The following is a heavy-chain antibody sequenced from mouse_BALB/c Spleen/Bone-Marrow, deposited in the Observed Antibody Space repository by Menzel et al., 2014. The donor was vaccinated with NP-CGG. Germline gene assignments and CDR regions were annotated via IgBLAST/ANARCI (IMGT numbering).Heavy chain of an antibody. CDR1: GYTFTRYV. CDR3: ARSLLRADY. Sequence: VQLQQSGPELVKPGASVKMSCKASGYTFTRYVMYWVKQKPGQGLEWIGYINPYNDGTKYNEKFKGKATLTLDKSSSTAYMELSSLTSEDSAVYYCARSLLRADYWGQGTSVTVSS. V-gene: IGHV1-14*01. D-gene: IGHD1-1*01. J-gene: IGHJ4*01. CDR2: INPYNDGT.